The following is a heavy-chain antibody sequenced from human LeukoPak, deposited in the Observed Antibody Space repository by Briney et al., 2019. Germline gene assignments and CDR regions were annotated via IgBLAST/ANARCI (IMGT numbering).Heavy chain of an antibody. CDR3: AKGRSSYDSSGYYCDY. CDR2: ISGSGGST. V-gene: IGHV3-23*01. J-gene: IGHJ4*02. Sequence: GGSLRLSCAASGFTFSSYAMSWVRQAPGKGLEWVSAISGSGGSTYYADSVKGRFTISRDNSKNTLYLQMNSLRAEDTAVCYCAKGRSSYDSSGYYCDYWGQGTLVTVSS. D-gene: IGHD3-22*01. CDR1: GFTFSSYA.